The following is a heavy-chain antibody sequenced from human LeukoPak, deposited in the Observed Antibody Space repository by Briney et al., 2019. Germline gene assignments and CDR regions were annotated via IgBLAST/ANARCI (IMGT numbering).Heavy chain of an antibody. V-gene: IGHV4-59*08. CDR1: GGSIRSYY. Sequence: SETLSLTCTVSGGSIRSYYWGWIRQPPGKGLEWIGYIHYSESTKYNPSLKSRVTMSVDTSKNQFSLKLSSVTAADAAVYYCASRSGSFSDALDIWGQGTLVTVSS. D-gene: IGHD3-10*01. CDR3: ASRSGSFSDALDI. J-gene: IGHJ3*02. CDR2: IHYSEST.